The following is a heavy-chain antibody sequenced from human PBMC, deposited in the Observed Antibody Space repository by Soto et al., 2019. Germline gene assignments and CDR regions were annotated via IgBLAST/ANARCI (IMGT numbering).Heavy chain of an antibody. CDR1: GFTFSNYA. CDR2: ITGSGGGT. D-gene: IGHD6-13*01. J-gene: IGHJ4*02. V-gene: IGHV3-23*01. Sequence: VQLLGSGGGLVQPGGSLRLSCAASGFTFSNYAMTWVRQAPGKGLEWVSGITGSGGGTYFVDSVKGRFTISRDNSKNTVDLQMNSLRAEDTAVYYCAKRPLTAAGFDYWGQGTLVTVSS. CDR3: AKRPLTAAGFDY.